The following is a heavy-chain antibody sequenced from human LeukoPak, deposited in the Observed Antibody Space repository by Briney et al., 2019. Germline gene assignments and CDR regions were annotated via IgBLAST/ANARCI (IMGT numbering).Heavy chain of an antibody. Sequence: PSETLSLTCTVSGGSISSGDYYWSWIRQPPGKGLEWIGYIYYSGSTYYNPSLKSRVTISVDTSKNQLSLKLSSVTAADTAVYYCARGGLLFWFDPWGQGTLVTVSS. CDR3: ARGGLLFWFDP. J-gene: IGHJ5*02. D-gene: IGHD3-10*01. V-gene: IGHV4-30-4*01. CDR2: IYYSGST. CDR1: GGSISSGDYY.